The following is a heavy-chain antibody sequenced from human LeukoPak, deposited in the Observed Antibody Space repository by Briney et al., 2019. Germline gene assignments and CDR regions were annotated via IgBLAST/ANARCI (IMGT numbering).Heavy chain of an antibody. D-gene: IGHD4-23*01. Sequence: SSETLSLTCTVSGGSISSSSYYWGWIRQPPGKGLEWIGSIYYSGSTYYNPSLKSRVTISVDTSKNQFSLKLSSVTAADTAVYYCARQGSRYGGNSQSWGQGTLVTGFS. CDR2: IYYSGST. CDR3: ARQGSRYGGNSQS. V-gene: IGHV4-39*01. CDR1: GGSISSSSYY. J-gene: IGHJ4*02.